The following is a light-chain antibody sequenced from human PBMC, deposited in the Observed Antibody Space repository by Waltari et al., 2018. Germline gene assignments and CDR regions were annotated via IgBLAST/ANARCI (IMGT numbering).Light chain of an antibody. J-gene: IGKJ4*01. V-gene: IGKV1-5*03. CDR2: KAS. Sequence: DIQMTQSPATLSASVGDRITITCRASQSSSRWLSWYQQKPGKAPNLLIYKASTLESGVPSRFSGSGSGTEFTLTIGSLQPDDFATYYCQQYNVYALTFGGGTTVEIK. CDR3: QQYNVYALT. CDR1: QSSSRW.